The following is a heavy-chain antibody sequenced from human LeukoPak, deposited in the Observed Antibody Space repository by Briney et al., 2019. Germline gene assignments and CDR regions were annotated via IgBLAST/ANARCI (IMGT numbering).Heavy chain of an antibody. J-gene: IGHJ4*02. D-gene: IGHD3-10*01. CDR1: GFIFSIHG. CDR3: AKDIKKFGELLYPIDY. CDR2: IRSDGSNK. V-gene: IGHV3-30*02. Sequence: SGGSLRLSCAASGFIFSIHGMHWVRQAPGKGLEWVTFIRSDGSNKYYADSVKGRFTISRDNSKNTLYLQMNSLRAEDTAVYYCAKDIKKFGELLYPIDYWGQGTLVTVSS.